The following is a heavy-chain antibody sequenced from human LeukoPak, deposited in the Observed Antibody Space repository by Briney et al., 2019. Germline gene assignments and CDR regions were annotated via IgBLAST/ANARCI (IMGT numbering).Heavy chain of an antibody. CDR3: ARATVAGTYDY. CDR2: IYHSGST. CDR1: GYSISSGYY. D-gene: IGHD6-19*01. Sequence: PSETLSLTCTVSGYSISSGYYWGWIRQPPGKGLEWIGSIYHSGSTYYNPSLKSRVTISVDTSKNQFSLKLSSVTAADTAVYYCARATVAGTYDYWGQGTLVTVSS. J-gene: IGHJ4*02. V-gene: IGHV4-38-2*02.